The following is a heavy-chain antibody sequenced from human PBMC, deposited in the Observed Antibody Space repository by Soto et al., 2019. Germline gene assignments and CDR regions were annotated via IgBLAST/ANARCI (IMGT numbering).Heavy chain of an antibody. CDR1: GYTFTSYY. J-gene: IGHJ6*03. CDR3: ARGSADYDILTGYYPEPYYYYYYMDV. Sequence: ASVKVSCKASGYTFTSYYMHWVRQAPGQGLEWMRIINPSGGSTSYAQKFQGRVTMTRDTSTSTVYMELSSLRSEDTAVYYCARGSADYDILTGYYPEPYYYYYYMDVWGKGTTVTVSS. V-gene: IGHV1-46*03. D-gene: IGHD3-9*01. CDR2: INPSGGST.